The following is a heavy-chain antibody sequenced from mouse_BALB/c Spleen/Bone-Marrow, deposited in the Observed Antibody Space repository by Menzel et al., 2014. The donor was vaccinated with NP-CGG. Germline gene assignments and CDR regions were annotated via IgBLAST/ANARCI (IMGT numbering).Heavy chain of an antibody. V-gene: IGHV1-7*01. D-gene: IGHD1-1*01. CDR1: GYTFTSYW. J-gene: IGHJ1*01. CDR2: INPSTGYT. CDR3: AREYYGSSGYFDV. Sequence: VQRVESGAELAKPGASVKMSCKASGYTFTSYWMHWVKQRPGQGLEWIGYINPSTGYTEYNQKFKDKATLTADKSSGTAYMQLSSLTSEDSAVYYCAREYYGSSGYFDVWGAGTTVTVSS.